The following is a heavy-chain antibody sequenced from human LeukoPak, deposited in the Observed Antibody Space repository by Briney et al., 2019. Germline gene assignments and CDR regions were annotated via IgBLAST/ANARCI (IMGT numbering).Heavy chain of an antibody. Sequence: GGSLRLSCAASGFTFSTYAMSWFRQAPGKGLNWVSGMGGTDGVAYYADSVKGRFTISRDNSKNTLYLQMSSLRAEDTAVYYCAKWPDYGSGSSLDYWGQGTLVTVSS. V-gene: IGHV3-23*01. CDR3: AKWPDYGSGSSLDY. CDR1: GFTFSTYA. CDR2: MGGTDGVA. D-gene: IGHD3-10*01. J-gene: IGHJ4*02.